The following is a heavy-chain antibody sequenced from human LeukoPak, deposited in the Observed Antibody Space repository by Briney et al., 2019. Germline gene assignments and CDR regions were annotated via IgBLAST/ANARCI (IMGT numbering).Heavy chain of an antibody. D-gene: IGHD6-6*01. CDR2: FSGSGGST. J-gene: IGHJ5*02. V-gene: IGHV3-23*01. CDR3: AKLTSSSSSPWFDP. CDR1: GFTFSIYA. Sequence: PGAPLRLSCAASGFTFSIYAMSWAPQAPGKGREWVSAFSGSGGSTYYADSVKGRFTISRDNSKNTLYLRMNSLRAEDTAVYYCAKLTSSSSSPWFDPWGQGTLVTVSS.